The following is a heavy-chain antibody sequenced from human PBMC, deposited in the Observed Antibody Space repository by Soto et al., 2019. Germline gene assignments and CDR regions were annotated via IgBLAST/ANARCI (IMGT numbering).Heavy chain of an antibody. V-gene: IGHV1-2*04. D-gene: IGHD2-8*01. CDR1: GYTFTGYY. Sequence: GASVKVSCKASGYTFTGYYIHWVRQAPGQGLEWMGWINPNSGGTNYAQKFQGWVTMTRDTSISTAYMELSRLRSDDTAVYYCARAGGYCTNGVCYAFDIWGQGTMVTVSS. J-gene: IGHJ3*02. CDR3: ARAGGYCTNGVCYAFDI. CDR2: INPNSGGT.